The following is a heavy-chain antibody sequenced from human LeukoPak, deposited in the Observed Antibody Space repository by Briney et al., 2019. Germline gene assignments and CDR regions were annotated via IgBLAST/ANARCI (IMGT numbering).Heavy chain of an antibody. CDR2: ISWNSGSI. CDR1: GFTFDDYA. V-gene: IGHV3-9*01. D-gene: IGHD4-17*01. CDR3: AKGLDYRDYVAFDY. Sequence: GGSLRLSCAASGFTFDDYAMHWVRQAPGKGLERVSGISWNSGSIGYGDSVKGRFTISRDNAKNSLYLQMNNLRTEDTALYYCAKGLDYRDYVAFDYWGQGTLVTVSS. J-gene: IGHJ4*02.